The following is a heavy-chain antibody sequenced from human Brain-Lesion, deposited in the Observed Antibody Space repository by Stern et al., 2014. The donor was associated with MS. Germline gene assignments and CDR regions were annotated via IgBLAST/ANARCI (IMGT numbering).Heavy chain of an antibody. J-gene: IGHJ6*02. CDR2: IFNSGST. CDR3: ARGRVVPGFQYYATDV. CDR1: GGSISSGGYY. D-gene: IGHD2-2*01. Sequence: KESGPGLVKPSQTLSLSCTVSGGSISSGGYYWSWIRQPAGKGLEWIGRIFNSGSTSYNPSLQSRVTISIATSKNQFSLRLNSMTAADTAVYYCARGRVVPGFQYYATDVWGQGTTVIVSS. V-gene: IGHV4-61*02.